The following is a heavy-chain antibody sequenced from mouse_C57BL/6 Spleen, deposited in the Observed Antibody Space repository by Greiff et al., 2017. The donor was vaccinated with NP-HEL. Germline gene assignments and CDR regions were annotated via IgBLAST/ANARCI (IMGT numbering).Heavy chain of an antibody. V-gene: IGHV1-80*01. CDR2: IYPGDGDT. Sequence: VQLQQSGAELVKPGASVKISCKASGYAFSSYWMNWVKQRPGKGLEWIGQIYPGDGDTNYNGKFKGKATLTADTSSCTAYMQLSSLTSEDSAVYFGARRTTDDYDGGYYFDYWGQGTTLTVSS. D-gene: IGHD2-4*01. CDR1: GYAFSSYW. CDR3: ARRTTDDYDGGYYFDY. J-gene: IGHJ2*01.